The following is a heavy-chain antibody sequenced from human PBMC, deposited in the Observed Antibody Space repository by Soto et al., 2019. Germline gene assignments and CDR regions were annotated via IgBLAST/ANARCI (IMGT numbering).Heavy chain of an antibody. CDR3: ARDILISAE. CDR1: GLTFSDYW. CDR2: INQDASRK. J-gene: IGHJ6*04. Sequence: RLSCVVSGLTFSDYWMTWVRQAPGKGLEWVANINQDASRKNYVDSVQGRFIISRDNAKNSLFLEMNSLRVDDSAVYFCARDILISAEWGKRARVTVPS. V-gene: IGHV3-7*03. D-gene: IGHD3-3*02.